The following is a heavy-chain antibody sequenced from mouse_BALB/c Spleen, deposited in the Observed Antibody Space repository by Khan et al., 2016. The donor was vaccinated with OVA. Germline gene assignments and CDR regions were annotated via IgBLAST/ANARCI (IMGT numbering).Heavy chain of an antibody. Sequence: EVQLQQSGPELVKPGASVKMSCKTSGYTFTEYTLHWVKQSHGKSLEWIGVIDPKNGVTSYNQKFKGKATLTVDKSSSTAYMEFRSLTSEDSAVYYWARDAGRYGGQGTSVTVSS. CDR3: ARDAGRY. V-gene: IGHV1-22*01. D-gene: IGHD3-3*01. J-gene: IGHJ4*01. CDR1: GYTFTEYT. CDR2: IDPKNGVT.